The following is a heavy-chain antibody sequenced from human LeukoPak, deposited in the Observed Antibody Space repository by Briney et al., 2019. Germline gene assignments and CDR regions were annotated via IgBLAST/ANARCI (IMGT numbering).Heavy chain of an antibody. V-gene: IGHV4-61*02. J-gene: IGHJ2*01. CDR2: IYTSGST. CDR1: GGSISSSSYY. CDR3: ATIVFGAGTWYFDL. Sequence: PSETLSLTCTVSGGSISSSSYYWGWIRQPAGKGLEWIGRIYTSGSTNYNPSLKSRVTMSVDTSKNQFSLKLSSVTAADTAVYYCATIVFGAGTWYFDLWGRGTLVTVSS. D-gene: IGHD3-10*02.